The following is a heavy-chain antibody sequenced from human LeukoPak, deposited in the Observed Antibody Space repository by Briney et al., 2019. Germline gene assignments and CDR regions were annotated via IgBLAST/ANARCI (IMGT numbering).Heavy chain of an antibody. D-gene: IGHD3-16*01. Sequence: ASVKVSCKASGYTFTSYGISWVRQAPGQGLEWMGWISAYNGNTDYAQSLQGRVTMTIDTSTSTVYMELRSLRSDDTAVYYCARDVGRSYDLDYWGQGTLVTVSS. CDR1: GYTFTSYG. V-gene: IGHV1-18*01. CDR3: ARDVGRSYDLDY. CDR2: ISAYNGNT. J-gene: IGHJ4*02.